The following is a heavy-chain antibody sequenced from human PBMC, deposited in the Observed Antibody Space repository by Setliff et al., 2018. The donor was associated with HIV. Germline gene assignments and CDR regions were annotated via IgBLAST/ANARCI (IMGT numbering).Heavy chain of an antibody. CDR2: IYHSGST. CDR1: GDSIIGIHW. J-gene: IGHJ4*02. D-gene: IGHD6-19*01. CDR3: ARGLGGWAVTFDY. Sequence: TSETLSLTCGVSGDSIIGIHWWDWVRQPPGKGLEWIGEIYHSGSTNYNPSLKSRVTISVDKSQNQFSLKLNSVTAADTAVCYCARGLGGWAVTFDYWSRGTLVTVSS. V-gene: IGHV4-4*02.